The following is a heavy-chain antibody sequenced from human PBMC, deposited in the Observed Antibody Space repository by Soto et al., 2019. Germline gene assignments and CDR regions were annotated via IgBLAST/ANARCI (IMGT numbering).Heavy chain of an antibody. CDR2: VHDTGTT. Sequence: QLQLQESGPGLVKPSETLSLTCAVSGGSVSSGGNYWGWIRQSPGKGLEWIGSVHDTGTTHYNPSLTSQVTISVDTSKNLFSLNVNSVTAADTAVYYCARGLSSPSAAGVWGQGTLVTVSS. V-gene: IGHV4-39*01. D-gene: IGHD6-6*01. CDR3: ARGLSSPSAAGV. J-gene: IGHJ4*02. CDR1: GGSVSSGGNY.